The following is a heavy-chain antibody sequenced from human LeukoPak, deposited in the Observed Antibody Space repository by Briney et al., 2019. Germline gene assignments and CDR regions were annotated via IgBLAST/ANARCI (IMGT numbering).Heavy chain of an antibody. CDR1: GFTFSNHW. J-gene: IGHJ4*02. V-gene: IGHV3-74*01. CDR2: INRDGSRT. D-gene: IGHD1-26*01. Sequence: GGSLRLSCAASGFTFSNHWMHWVRQAPGKGLMWVSRINRDGSRTDYADSVKGRFTISRDTSKNTLHLQMNSLRAEDTAIYYCVRDIGSYPPEKWGQGTLVTVSS. CDR3: VRDIGSYPPEK.